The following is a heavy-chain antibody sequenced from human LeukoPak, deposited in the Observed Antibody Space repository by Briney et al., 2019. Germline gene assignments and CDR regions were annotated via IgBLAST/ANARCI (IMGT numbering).Heavy chain of an antibody. J-gene: IGHJ6*03. CDR2: IYTSGST. V-gene: IGHV4-4*09. CDR3: ARHYYYYYMDV. Sequence: SETLSLTCTVSGDSISSGYYWGWIRQPPGKGLEWIGYIYTSGSTNYNPSLKSRVTISVDTSKNQFSLKLSSVTAADTAVYYCARHYYYYYMDVWGKGTTVTVSS. CDR1: GDSISSGYY.